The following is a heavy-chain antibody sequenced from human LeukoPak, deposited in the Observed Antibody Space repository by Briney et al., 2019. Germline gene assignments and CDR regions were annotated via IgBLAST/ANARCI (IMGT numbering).Heavy chain of an antibody. D-gene: IGHD4-17*01. V-gene: IGHV3-23*01. J-gene: IGHJ4*02. CDR2: ISVSGGTT. CDR3: AKDNWYGDYHKSFDC. Sequence: PGGSLRLSCAASGFTFSSFGMSWVRQAPGKGLEWVSTISVSGGTTYYADSVKGRFTISRDNSKNTLYLQMNSLRAEDTAIFYCAKDNWYGDYHKSFDCWGQGTLVTVSS. CDR1: GFTFSSFG.